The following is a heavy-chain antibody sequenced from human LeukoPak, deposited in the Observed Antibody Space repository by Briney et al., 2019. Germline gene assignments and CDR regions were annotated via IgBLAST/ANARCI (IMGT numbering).Heavy chain of an antibody. D-gene: IGHD6-19*01. CDR2: ISSSSSYI. CDR3: ARSGWYLSDYFDY. V-gene: IGHV3-21*01. Sequence: GGSLRLSCAASGFTFDDYAMHWVRQAPGKGLEWVSSISSSSSYIYYADSVKGRFTISRDNAKNSLYLQMNSLRAEETAVCYCARSGWYLSDYFDYWGQGTLVTVSS. J-gene: IGHJ4*02. CDR1: GFTFDDYA.